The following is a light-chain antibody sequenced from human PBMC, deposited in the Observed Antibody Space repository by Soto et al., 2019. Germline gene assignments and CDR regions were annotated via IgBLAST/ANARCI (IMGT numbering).Light chain of an antibody. CDR3: SSYTSSNTVL. V-gene: IGLV2-14*01. Sequence: QSALTQPASVSGSPGQSITISCTGTSSDVGGYNYVSWYQQHPGKGPKLMIFDVSNRPSGVSNRFSGSKSGNTASLTISGLQAEDEADYYCSSYTSSNTVLFGGGTQLTVL. J-gene: IGLJ7*01. CDR2: DVS. CDR1: SSDVGGYNY.